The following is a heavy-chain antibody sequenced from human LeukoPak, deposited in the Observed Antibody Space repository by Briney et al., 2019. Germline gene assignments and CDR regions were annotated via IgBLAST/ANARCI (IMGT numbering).Heavy chain of an antibody. Sequence: SETLSLTYTVSGGSISSYYWSWIRQPAGKGLEWIGRIYTSGSTNYNPSLKSRVTMSVDTSKNQFSLKLSSVTAADTAVYYCARASFWESPINWFAPWGQGTLVTVSS. CDR2: IYTSGST. D-gene: IGHD3-16*01. J-gene: IGHJ5*02. CDR3: ARASFWESPINWFAP. V-gene: IGHV4-4*07. CDR1: GGSISSYY.